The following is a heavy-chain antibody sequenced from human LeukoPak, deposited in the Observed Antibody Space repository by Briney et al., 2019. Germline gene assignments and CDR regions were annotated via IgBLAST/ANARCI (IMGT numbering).Heavy chain of an antibody. CDR3: ARDHYYGSGSTWFDP. CDR2: IYYSGST. V-gene: IGHV4-59*01. CDR1: GGSISSYY. Sequence: PSETLSLTCTVSGGSISSYYWSWIRQPPGEGLEWIGYIYYSGSTNYNPSLKSRVTISVDTSKNQFSLKLSSVTAADTAVYYCARDHYYGSGSTWFDPWGQGTLVTVSS. J-gene: IGHJ5*02. D-gene: IGHD3-10*01.